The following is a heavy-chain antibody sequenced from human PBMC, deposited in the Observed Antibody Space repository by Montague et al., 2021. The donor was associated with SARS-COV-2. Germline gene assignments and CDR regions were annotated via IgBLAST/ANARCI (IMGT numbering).Heavy chain of an antibody. J-gene: IGHJ4*02. CDR2: ISWNSDSI. CDR3: AKGIEYSSSSFLDY. CDR1: GFTFGDYA. V-gene: IGHV3-9*01. D-gene: IGHD6-6*01. Sequence: SLRLSCAASGFTFGDYAMHWVRQAPGKGLEWVSGISWNSDSIGYADSVRGRFTISRDNAKNSLYLQMNSLRAEDTALYHCAKGIEYSSSSFLDYWGQGTLVTVSS.